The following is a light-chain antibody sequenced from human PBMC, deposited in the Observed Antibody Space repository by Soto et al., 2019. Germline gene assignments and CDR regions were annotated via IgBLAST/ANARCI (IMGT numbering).Light chain of an antibody. CDR2: AAS. V-gene: IGKV1-9*01. J-gene: IGKJ3*01. CDR3: QQLNSYSFT. Sequence: DIQLTQSPSFLSASVGDRVTITCRASQGISSYLAWYQQKPGKAPKLLIYAASTLQSGVPSRFRDSGSGTEFTLSISSMQPEEFATYYCQQLNSYSFTFGPGTKVDIK. CDR1: QGISSY.